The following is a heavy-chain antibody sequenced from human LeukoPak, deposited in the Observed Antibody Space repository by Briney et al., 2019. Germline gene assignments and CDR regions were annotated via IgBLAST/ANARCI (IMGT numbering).Heavy chain of an antibody. Sequence: SETLSLTCTVSGGSISSYYWSWIRQPPGKGLEWIGYIYYGGSTNYNPSLKSRVTISVDTSKNQFSLKLSSVTAADTAVYYCARGGYQPLLLDYWGQGTLVTVSS. CDR1: GGSISSYY. V-gene: IGHV4-59*01. CDR2: IYYGGST. D-gene: IGHD2-2*01. CDR3: ARGGYQPLLLDY. J-gene: IGHJ4*02.